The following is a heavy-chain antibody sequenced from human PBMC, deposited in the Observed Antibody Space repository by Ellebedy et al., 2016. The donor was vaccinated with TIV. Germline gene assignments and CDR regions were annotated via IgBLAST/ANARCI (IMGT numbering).Heavy chain of an antibody. CDR1: GFTFSSYW. D-gene: IGHD4-17*01. CDR2: INSDGSST. CDR3: ARDPRGGGDYGDNWFDP. J-gene: IGHJ5*02. V-gene: IGHV3-74*01. Sequence: ETLSLTCAASGFTFSSYWMHWVRQAPGKGLVWVSRINSDGSSTSYADSVKGRFTISRDNAKNTLYLQMNSLRAEDTAVYYCARDPRGGGDYGDNWFDPWGQGTLVTVSS.